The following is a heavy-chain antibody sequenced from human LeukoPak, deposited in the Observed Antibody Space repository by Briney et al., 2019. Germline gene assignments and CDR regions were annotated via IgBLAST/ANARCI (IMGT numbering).Heavy chain of an antibody. D-gene: IGHD3-10*01. J-gene: IGHJ4*02. CDR1: GFTFSSYG. Sequence: SGGSLRLSCAASGFTFSSYGMHWVRQAPGKGLEWVAVIPYDGSNKYYADSVKGRFTISRDNSKNTLYLQMNSLRAEDTAVYYCAKTVVRGVSYYFDYWGQGTLVTVSS. V-gene: IGHV3-30*18. CDR2: IPYDGSNK. CDR3: AKTVVRGVSYYFDY.